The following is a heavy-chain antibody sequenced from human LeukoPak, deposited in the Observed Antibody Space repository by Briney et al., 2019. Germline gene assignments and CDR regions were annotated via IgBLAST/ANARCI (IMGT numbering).Heavy chain of an antibody. J-gene: IGHJ5*02. Sequence: GASVKVSCKASGYTFTGYYIHWVRQAPGQGLEWMGWINPNSGGTNYAQKFQGRVTMTRDTSISTAYMELSRLRSDDTAVYYCAREARYNWNDARRWFDPWGQGTLVTVSS. D-gene: IGHD1-1*01. CDR1: GYTFTGYY. V-gene: IGHV1-2*02. CDR3: AREARYNWNDARRWFDP. CDR2: INPNSGGT.